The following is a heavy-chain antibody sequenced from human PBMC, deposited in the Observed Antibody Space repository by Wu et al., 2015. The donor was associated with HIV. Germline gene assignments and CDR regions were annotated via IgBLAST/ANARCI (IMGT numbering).Heavy chain of an antibody. CDR2: IIPIFGTA. J-gene: IGHJ4*02. D-gene: IGHD5-18*01. CDR3: AMGRGYSYGHAY. Sequence: QVQLVQSGAEVKKPGSSVKVSCKASGGTFSTYAISWVRQAPGQGLEWMGGIIPIFGTANYAQSFQGRVTITTDESTSTAYMEMSSLRSEDTAVYYCAMGRGYSYGHAYWGQGTVVTVSS. CDR1: GGTFSTYA. V-gene: IGHV1-69*05.